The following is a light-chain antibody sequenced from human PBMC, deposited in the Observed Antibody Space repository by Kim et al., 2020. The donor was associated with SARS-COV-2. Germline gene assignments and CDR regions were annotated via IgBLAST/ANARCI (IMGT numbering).Light chain of an antibody. CDR2: QDT. J-gene: IGLJ2*01. Sequence: SYELTQPPSVSVSPGQTASITCSGDKLGDKYACWYQQKPGQSPVLVIYQDTKRPSGIPERFSGSNSGNTATLTISGTQAMDEAYYYCQAWDSNSFYVVFGGGTQLTVL. CDR1: KLGDKY. CDR3: QAWDSNSFYVV. V-gene: IGLV3-1*01.